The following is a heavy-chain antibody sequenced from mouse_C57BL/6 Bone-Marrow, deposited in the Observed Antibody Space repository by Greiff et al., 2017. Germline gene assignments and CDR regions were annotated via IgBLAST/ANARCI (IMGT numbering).Heavy chain of an antibody. CDR3: ARWGKLGRYFDY. D-gene: IGHD4-1*01. CDR2: ISPSDSET. V-gene: IGHV1-61*01. Sequence: QVQLQQPGAELVRPGSSVKLSCKASGYTFTSYWMDWVKQRPGQGLEWIGNISPSDSETHYNQKFKDKATLTVDKSYSTSYMQLSSLTSEDSAVYYCARWGKLGRYFDYWGQGTTLTVSS. CDR1: GYTFTSYW. J-gene: IGHJ2*01.